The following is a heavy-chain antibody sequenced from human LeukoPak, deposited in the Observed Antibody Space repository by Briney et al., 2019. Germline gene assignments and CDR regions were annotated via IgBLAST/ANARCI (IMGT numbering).Heavy chain of an antibody. Sequence: PSETLSLTCAVYGGSFSGYYWSWIRQPPGKGLEWIGEINHSGSTNYNPSLKSRVTISVDTSKNQFSLKLSSVTAADTAVYYCARESMVRGVIKGLDYWGQGTLVTVSS. CDR3: ARESMVRGVIKGLDY. D-gene: IGHD3-10*01. J-gene: IGHJ4*02. CDR1: GGSFSGYY. V-gene: IGHV4-34*01. CDR2: INHSGST.